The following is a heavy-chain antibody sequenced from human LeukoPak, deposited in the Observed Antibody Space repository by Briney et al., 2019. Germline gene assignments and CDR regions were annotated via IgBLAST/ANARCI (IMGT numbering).Heavy chain of an antibody. CDR2: IYCSGST. CDR1: GGSISSYY. V-gene: IGHV4-59*01. CDR3: ARDVGYCSSTSCYVWFDP. Sequence: SETLSLTCTVSGGSISSYYWSWIRQPPGKGLEWIGYIYCSGSTNYNPSLKSRVTISVDTTKNQFSLKLSSVTAADTAVYYCARDVGYCSSTSCYVWFDPWGQGTLVTVSS. J-gene: IGHJ5*02. D-gene: IGHD2-2*01.